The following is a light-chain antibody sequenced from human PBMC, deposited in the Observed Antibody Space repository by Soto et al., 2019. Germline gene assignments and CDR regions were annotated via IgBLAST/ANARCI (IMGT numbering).Light chain of an antibody. V-gene: IGKV1-39*01. CDR2: AAS. CDR3: T. Sequence: DIQMTQSPSSLSASAGDRVTITCRASQSISSYLNWYQQKPGKAPKLLIYAASSLQSGVPSRFSGSGSGTDFTLTISSLQPEDFAAFARTFGQGTKVDIK. CDR1: QSISSY. J-gene: IGKJ1*01.